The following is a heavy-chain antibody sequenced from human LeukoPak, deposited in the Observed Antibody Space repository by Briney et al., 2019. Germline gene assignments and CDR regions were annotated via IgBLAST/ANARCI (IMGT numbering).Heavy chain of an antibody. CDR2: ITVTGDT. J-gene: IGHJ4*02. CDR3: AKVPVWQQLVDY. CDR1: GFTFSSYS. V-gene: IGHV3-23*01. D-gene: IGHD6-13*01. Sequence: GGSLRLSCAASGFTFSSYSMSWVRQAPGKGLEWVPGITVTGDTYYADSLKGRFTISRDNSRNTLYLQMNSLRADDTAVYYCAKVPVWQQLVDYWGQGTLVTVSS.